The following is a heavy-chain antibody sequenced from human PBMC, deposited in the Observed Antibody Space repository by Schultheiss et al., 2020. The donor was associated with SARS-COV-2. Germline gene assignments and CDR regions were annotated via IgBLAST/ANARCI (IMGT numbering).Heavy chain of an antibody. CDR2: IYYSGST. Sequence: SETLSLTCTVSGGSISSSSYYWGWIRQPPGKGLEWIGSIYYSGSTYHNPSLKSRVTISVDKSKNQFSLKLCSVTAADTAVYYFARGYSSSLGRKNYFDYCGQGTLVTVSS. J-gene: IGHJ4*02. CDR1: GGSISSSSYY. V-gene: IGHV4-39*07. D-gene: IGHD6-13*01. CDR3: ARGYSSSLGRKNYFDY.